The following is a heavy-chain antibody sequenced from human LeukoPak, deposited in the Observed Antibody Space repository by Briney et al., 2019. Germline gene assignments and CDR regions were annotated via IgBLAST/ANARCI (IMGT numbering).Heavy chain of an antibody. Sequence: ASLKVSCKTSGYTFTDNFIHWVRQAPGQGLEWMGWINPNGGGTNYAQKSQGRVTMTRDTSISTAYMELSRLRSDDTAVYYCARATLFVPCDYWGQGTLVTVSS. CDR1: GYTFTDNF. V-gene: IGHV1-2*02. CDR3: ARATLFVPCDY. CDR2: INPNGGGT. J-gene: IGHJ4*02.